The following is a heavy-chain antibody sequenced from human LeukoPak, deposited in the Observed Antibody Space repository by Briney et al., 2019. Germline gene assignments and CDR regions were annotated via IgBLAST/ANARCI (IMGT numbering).Heavy chain of an antibody. V-gene: IGHV3-21*01. CDR3: ARVAAGAEAHTLHYHYMDV. CDR2: ISSTSMYI. CDR1: GFTFGIYS. J-gene: IGHJ6*03. Sequence: WGSLRLTCAASGFTFGIYSMTWVRQAPGKGLEWVSSISSTSMYIYYADSMRGRFTISRDNAENSLFLQIDSLGVEDTAVYSCARVAAGAEAHTLHYHYMDVWGKGTTATVSS. D-gene: IGHD6-13*01.